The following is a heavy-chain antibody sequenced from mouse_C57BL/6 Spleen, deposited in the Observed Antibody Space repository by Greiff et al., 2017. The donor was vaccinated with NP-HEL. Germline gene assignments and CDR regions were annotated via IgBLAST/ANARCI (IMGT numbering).Heavy chain of an antibody. D-gene: IGHD2-4*01. Sequence: EVKVEESGGGLVKPGGSLKLSCAASGFTFSDYGMHWVRQAPEKGLEWVAYISSGSSTIYYADTVKGRFTISRDNAKNTLFLQMTSLRSEDTAMYYCARDHYDYDDAMDYWGQGTSVTVSS. CDR2: ISSGSSTI. V-gene: IGHV5-17*01. CDR3: ARDHYDYDDAMDY. J-gene: IGHJ4*01. CDR1: GFTFSDYG.